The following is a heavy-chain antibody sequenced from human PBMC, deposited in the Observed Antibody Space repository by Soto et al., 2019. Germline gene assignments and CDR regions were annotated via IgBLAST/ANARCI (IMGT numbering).Heavy chain of an antibody. CDR1: GYTFTSYA. V-gene: IGHV1-3*01. Sequence: ASLKVSCKASGYTFTSYAMHWVRQAPGQRLEWMGWINAGNGNTKYSQKFQGRVTITRDTSASTAYMELSSLRSEDTAVYYCASSPPGIAVAGIPNYYYYYGMDVWGQGTTVTVSS. CDR3: ASSPPGIAVAGIPNYYYYYGMDV. J-gene: IGHJ6*02. CDR2: INAGNGNT. D-gene: IGHD6-19*01.